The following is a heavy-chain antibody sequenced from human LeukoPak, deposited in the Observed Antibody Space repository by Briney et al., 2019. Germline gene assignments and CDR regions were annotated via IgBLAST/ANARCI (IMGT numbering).Heavy chain of an antibody. D-gene: IGHD5-18*01. CDR1: GGSISSYH. CDR2: IYYSGST. V-gene: IGHV4-59*12. CDR3: ARYLGAMVVQGGAFDI. Sequence: SETLSLTCTVSGGSISSYHWSWIRQPPGKGLECIGYIYYSGSTNYNPSLKSRVTISVDTSKNQFSLRLRPVTAADTAVYYCARYLGAMVVQGGAFDIWGQGTMVTVSS. J-gene: IGHJ3*02.